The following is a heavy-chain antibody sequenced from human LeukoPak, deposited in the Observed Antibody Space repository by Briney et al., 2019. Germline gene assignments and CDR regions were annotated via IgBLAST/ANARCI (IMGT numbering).Heavy chain of an antibody. V-gene: IGHV4-59*12. D-gene: IGHD3-10*01. CDR2: IYYSGST. J-gene: IGHJ4*02. Sequence: SETLSLTCTVSGGFISSYYWSWIRQPPGKGLEWIGYIYYSGSTNYNPSLKSRVTISVDTSKNQFSLKLSSVTAADTAVYYCAGNYYGSGSHDHFDYWGQGTLVTVSS. CDR1: GGFISSYY. CDR3: AGNYYGSGSHDHFDY.